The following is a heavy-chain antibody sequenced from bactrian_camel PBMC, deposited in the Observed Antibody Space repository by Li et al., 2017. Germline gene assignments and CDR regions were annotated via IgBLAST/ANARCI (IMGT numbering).Heavy chain of an antibody. V-gene: IGHV3S53*01. D-gene: IGHD3*01. J-gene: IGHJ6*01. CDR3: AADASVYDCYSFSWRRGDQFGY. CDR1: SSVYC. CDR2: IDTDGGT. Sequence: GGSVQAGGSLKLTCVTSSSVYCVGWFRHPPGKREMREAVATIDTDGGTFYAASVKGRFTISVDNAKNTVYLQMTNLNPEDTAMYYCAADASVYDCYSFSWRRGDQFGYWGQGTQVTVS.